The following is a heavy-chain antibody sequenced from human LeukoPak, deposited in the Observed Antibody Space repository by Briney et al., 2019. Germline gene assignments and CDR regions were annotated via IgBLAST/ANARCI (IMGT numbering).Heavy chain of an antibody. D-gene: IGHD3-10*01. Sequence: PSETLSLTCTVSGYSISSGYYWGWIRQPPGKGLEWIGSIYHSGRTFYNPSLKSRVTISVDTSKNQFSLKLTSVTAADTAVYYCARVALSKMVRGAIFDYWGQGTLVTVSS. CDR3: ARVALSKMVRGAIFDY. CDR2: IYHSGRT. J-gene: IGHJ4*02. CDR1: GYSISSGYY. V-gene: IGHV4-38-2*02.